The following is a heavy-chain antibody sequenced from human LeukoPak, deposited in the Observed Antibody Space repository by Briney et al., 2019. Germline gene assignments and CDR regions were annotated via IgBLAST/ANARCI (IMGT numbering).Heavy chain of an antibody. CDR2: ISYSGST. J-gene: IGHJ4*02. CDR3: AGRIAVAAWD. V-gene: IGHV4-39*07. CDR1: GGSISSSSSY. Sequence: SETLSLTCTVSGGSISSSSSYWCWIRQPLGKGLEWIGSISYSGSTYYNSSLKSRVTISVDTSKNQFSLKLTSVTAADTAVYYCAGRIAVAAWDWGQGTLVTVSS. D-gene: IGHD6-19*01.